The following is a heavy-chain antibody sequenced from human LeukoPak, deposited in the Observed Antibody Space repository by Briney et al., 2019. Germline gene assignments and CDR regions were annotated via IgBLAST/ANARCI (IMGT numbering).Heavy chain of an antibody. CDR1: GGSLRSFY. D-gene: IGHD3-10*01. V-gene: IGHV4-59*08. Sequence: EASETPSPTCTVSGGSLRSFYWSLIRPPPRKGPGVIGYIYYSGSTNYNPSLKSRVTISVDTSKNQFSLKLSSVTAADTAVYYCARINYYGSGSYYIPLFDYWGQGTLVTVSS. J-gene: IGHJ4*02. CDR2: IYYSGST. CDR3: ARINYYGSGSYYIPLFDY.